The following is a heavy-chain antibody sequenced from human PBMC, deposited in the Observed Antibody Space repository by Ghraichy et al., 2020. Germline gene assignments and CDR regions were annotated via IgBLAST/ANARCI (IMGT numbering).Heavy chain of an antibody. J-gene: IGHJ3*02. CDR1: GGSISSYY. Sequence: SETLSLTCTVSGGSISSYYWSWIRQPPGKGLEWIGYIYYSGSTNYNPSLKSRVTISVDTSKNQFSLKLSSVTAADTAVYYCARHVPSGGWKRRDAFDIWGQGTMVTVSS. CDR2: IYYSGST. CDR3: ARHVPSGGWKRRDAFDI. V-gene: IGHV4-59*08. D-gene: IGHD6-19*01.